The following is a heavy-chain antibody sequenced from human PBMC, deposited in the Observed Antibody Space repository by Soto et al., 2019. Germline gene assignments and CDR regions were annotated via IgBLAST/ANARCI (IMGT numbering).Heavy chain of an antibody. CDR1: GNSISSGYY. J-gene: IGHJ4*02. CDR3: ASLDSSGWYDY. D-gene: IGHD6-19*01. CDR2: IYHSGST. Sequence: ASETLSLTCAVSGNSISSGYYWGWMQQPPGKGLEWIGSIYHSGSTYYNPSLKSRVTISVDTSKNQFSLKLSSVTAADTAVYYCASLDSSGWYDYWGQGTLVTVSS. V-gene: IGHV4-38-2*01.